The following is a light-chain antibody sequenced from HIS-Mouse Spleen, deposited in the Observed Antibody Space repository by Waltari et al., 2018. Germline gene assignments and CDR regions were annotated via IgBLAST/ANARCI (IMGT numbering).Light chain of an antibody. J-gene: IGKJ4*01. V-gene: IGKV1-33*01. CDR3: XXYDNLPXA. CDR1: QDISNY. Sequence: DIQMTQSPSSLSASVGDRVTITCQASQDISNYLNWYQQKPGKAPKILLYDATNLETGVPXXFSGSGSGTDFTFTISSLQPEDIATXXXXXYDNLPXALGGGTKVEIK. CDR2: DAT.